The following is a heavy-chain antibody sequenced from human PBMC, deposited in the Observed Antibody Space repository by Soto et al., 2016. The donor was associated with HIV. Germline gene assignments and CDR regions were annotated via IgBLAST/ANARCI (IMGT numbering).Heavy chain of an antibody. Sequence: EVQLVESGGGLVKPGGSLRLSCAASGFTFSSYSMNWVRQAPGKGLEWVSSISSSSSYIYYADSVKGRFTISRDNAKNSLYLQMNSLRAEDTAVYYCARDWGYCSGGSCLGFDYWGQGTLVTVS. J-gene: IGHJ4*02. V-gene: IGHV3-21*01. CDR1: GFTFSSYS. CDR2: ISSSSSYI. CDR3: ARDWGYCSGGSCLGFDY. D-gene: IGHD2-15*01.